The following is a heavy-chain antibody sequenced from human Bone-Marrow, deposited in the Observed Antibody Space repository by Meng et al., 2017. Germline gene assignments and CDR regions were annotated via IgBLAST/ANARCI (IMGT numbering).Heavy chain of an antibody. V-gene: IGHV3-33*01. Sequence: GESLKISCAASGFTFSSYGMHWVRQAPGKGLEWVAVIWYDGSNTYYADSVKGRFTISRDNSKNTLYLQMNSLRAEDTAVYYCARAQIVGATTGWFDPWGQGTLVTVSS. J-gene: IGHJ5*02. CDR1: GFTFSSYG. D-gene: IGHD1-26*01. CDR2: IWYDGSNT. CDR3: ARAQIVGATTGWFDP.